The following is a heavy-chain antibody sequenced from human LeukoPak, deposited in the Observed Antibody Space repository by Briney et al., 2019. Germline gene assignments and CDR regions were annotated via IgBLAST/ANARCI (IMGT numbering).Heavy chain of an antibody. D-gene: IGHD5-12*01. J-gene: IGHJ4*02. Sequence: SETLSLTCTVSGVSISNYYWSWIRQPAGKGLDWIGRTHISGSTYYNPSLKSRVTMSVDTSKNQFSLKLTSVTAADTAVYYCTSEGLYSGQDYFDDWGQGTLVTVSS. V-gene: IGHV4-4*07. CDR1: GVSISNYY. CDR3: TSEGLYSGQDYFDD. CDR2: THISGST.